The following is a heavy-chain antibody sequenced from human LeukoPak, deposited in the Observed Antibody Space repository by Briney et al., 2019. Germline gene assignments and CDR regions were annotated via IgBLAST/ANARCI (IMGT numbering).Heavy chain of an antibody. CDR2: INSEGGSI. CDR3: ARDLGGYQAY. D-gene: IGHD3-22*01. V-gene: IGHV3-74*01. CDR1: GFTFSSNA. Sequence: GGSLRLSCAASGFTFSSNAMNWVRQAPGKGLVWVSRINSEGGSISYADSVKGRFTISRDNAKNTLYLQMNSLRAEDTAVYYCARDLGGYQAYWGQGTLVTVSS. J-gene: IGHJ4*02.